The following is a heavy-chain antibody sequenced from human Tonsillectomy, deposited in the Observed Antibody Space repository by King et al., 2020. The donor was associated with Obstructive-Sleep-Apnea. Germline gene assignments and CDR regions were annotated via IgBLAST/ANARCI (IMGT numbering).Heavy chain of an antibody. CDR3: ARSLVTVPCDY. CDR2: LNPSDGSA. CDR1: GYTFSTYY. Sequence: VQLVQSGAEVEKPGASVKVSCKASGYTFSTYYIHWVRRAPGLGLEWMGILNPSDGSATYAQNFQERVTMTRDTSTSTVYMELSSLRSEDTAVYYCARSLVTVPCDYWGQGSLVTVSS. V-gene: IGHV1-46*01. D-gene: IGHD2-21*02. J-gene: IGHJ4*02.